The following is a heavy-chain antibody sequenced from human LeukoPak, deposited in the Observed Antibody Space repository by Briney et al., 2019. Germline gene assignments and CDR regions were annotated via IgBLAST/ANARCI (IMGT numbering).Heavy chain of an antibody. Sequence: GGSLRLSCAASGFTFSSYWMHWVRQAPGKGLVWVSRINSDGSSTTYADSVKGRFTISRDNAKNTLYLQMNSLRAEDTAVYYFAYFACSSTSCEYFDYWGQGTLVTVSS. J-gene: IGHJ4*02. CDR2: INSDGSST. D-gene: IGHD2-2*01. CDR3: AYFACSSTSCEYFDY. V-gene: IGHV3-74*01. CDR1: GFTFSSYW.